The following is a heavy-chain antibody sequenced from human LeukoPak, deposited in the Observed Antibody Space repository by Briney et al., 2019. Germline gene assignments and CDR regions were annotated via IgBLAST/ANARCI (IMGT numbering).Heavy chain of an antibody. J-gene: IGHJ4*02. CDR2: IYYSGST. Sequence: PSATLSLTCTVSGGSISSYYWSWIRQPPGKGLEWIGYIYYSGSTNYNPSLKSRVTISVDTSKNQFSLKLSSVTAADTAVYYCASHAGGGYYFDYWGQGTLVTVSS. CDR3: ASHAGGGYYFDY. D-gene: IGHD5-12*01. V-gene: IGHV4-59*01. CDR1: GGSISSYY.